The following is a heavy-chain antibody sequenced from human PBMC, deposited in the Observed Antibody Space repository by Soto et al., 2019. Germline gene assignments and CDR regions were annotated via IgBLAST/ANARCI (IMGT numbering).Heavy chain of an antibody. CDR3: ARDLYCSSTSCFQYNWFDP. D-gene: IGHD2-2*01. Sequence: GGSLRLSCAASGFTFSSYGMHWVRQAPGKGLEWVAVISYDGSNKYYADSVKGRFTISRDNSKNTLYLQMNSLRAEDTAVYYCARDLYCSSTSCFQYNWFDPWGQGTLVTVSS. CDR1: GFTFSSYG. V-gene: IGHV3-30*03. J-gene: IGHJ5*02. CDR2: ISYDGSNK.